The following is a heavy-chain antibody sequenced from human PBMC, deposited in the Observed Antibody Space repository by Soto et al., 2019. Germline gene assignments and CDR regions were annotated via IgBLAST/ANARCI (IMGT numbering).Heavy chain of an antibody. J-gene: IGHJ4*02. V-gene: IGHV3-33*03. D-gene: IGHD2-2*01. Sequence: ESGGGVVQPGTSLRLSCETSGFIFRRYGMHWVRQAPGKGLEWVAVVWYDGSNKEYGESVKGRFTISRDNSKNTLYLQMNNLRADDTAVYYCARVGYCTSTSSNCPFESWGQGTLVTVSS. CDR2: VWYDGSNK. CDR3: ARVGYCTSTSSNCPFES. CDR1: GFIFRRYG.